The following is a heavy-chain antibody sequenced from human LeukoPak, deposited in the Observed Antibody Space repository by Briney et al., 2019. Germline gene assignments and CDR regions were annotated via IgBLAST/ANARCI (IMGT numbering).Heavy chain of an antibody. Sequence: SETLSLTCTVSGGSISTYYYSWIRQPPGKGLEWTGYVFYSGSTNYSPSLKSRVTISVDTAKKQFSLKLSSVTAADTAVYYCARSGSSGDLFNFDYWGQGTLVTVSS. J-gene: IGHJ4*02. V-gene: IGHV4-59*12. CDR1: GGSISTYY. D-gene: IGHD3-3*01. CDR3: ARSGSSGDLFNFDY. CDR2: VFYSGST.